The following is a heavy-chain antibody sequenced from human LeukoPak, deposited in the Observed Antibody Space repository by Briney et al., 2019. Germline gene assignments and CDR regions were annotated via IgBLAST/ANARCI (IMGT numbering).Heavy chain of an antibody. CDR1: GFTFSSYE. D-gene: IGHD2-2*02. Sequence: PGGSLRLSCAASGFTFSSYEMNWVRQAPGKGLEWVSYISSSGSTIYYADSVKGRFTISRDNAKNSLHLQMNSLRAEDTAVYYCARGMEVHTDGDYWGQGTLVTVSS. J-gene: IGHJ4*02. CDR3: ARGMEVHTDGDY. CDR2: ISSSGSTI. V-gene: IGHV3-48*03.